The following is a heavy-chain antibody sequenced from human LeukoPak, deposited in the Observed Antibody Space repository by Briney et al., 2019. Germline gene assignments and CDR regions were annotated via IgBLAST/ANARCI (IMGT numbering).Heavy chain of an antibody. CDR3: ARDLGITFGGVIYRYYYYMDV. J-gene: IGHJ6*03. CDR2: ISPSGAST. V-gene: IGHV1-46*01. D-gene: IGHD3-16*02. Sequence: ASVKVSCKASGYTFTSYYVHWVRQAPGQGLEWMGIISPSGASTSYAQKFQGRVTMTRDMSTSTVYMELSSLRSEDTAVYYCARDLGITFGGVIYRYYYYMDVWGKGTTVTISS. CDR1: GYTFTSYY.